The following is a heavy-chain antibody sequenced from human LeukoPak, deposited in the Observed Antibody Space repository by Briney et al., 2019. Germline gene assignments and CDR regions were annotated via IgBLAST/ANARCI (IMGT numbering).Heavy chain of an antibody. D-gene: IGHD3-10*01. CDR2: ISYDGSNK. CDR1: GFTFSSYG. J-gene: IGHJ6*02. V-gene: IGHV3-30*18. CDR3: AKDRGSGIGYYYYYGMDV. Sequence: GRSLRLSCAASGFTFSSYGMHWVRQAPGKGLEWVAVISYDGSNKYYADSVKGRFTISRDNSRNTPYLQMNSLRAEDTAVYYCAKDRGSGIGYYYYYGMDVWGQGTTVTVSS.